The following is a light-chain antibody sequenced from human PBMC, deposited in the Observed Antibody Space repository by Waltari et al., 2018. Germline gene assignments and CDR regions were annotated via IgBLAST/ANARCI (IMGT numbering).Light chain of an antibody. Sequence: QSALTQPASVSGSPGQPITITCPGTTGAIGSSNYVPWYQPYPGEAPKLLVYDVDNRPSGISDRFSGSKSGNTASLTISGLQTEDEADYYCSSYTSGASVDVFGTGTRVTVL. J-gene: IGLJ1*01. CDR3: SSYTSGASVDV. V-gene: IGLV2-14*01. CDR1: TGAIGSSNY. CDR2: DVD.